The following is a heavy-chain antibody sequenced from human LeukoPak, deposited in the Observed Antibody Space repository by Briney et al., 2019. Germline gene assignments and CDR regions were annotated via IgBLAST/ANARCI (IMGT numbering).Heavy chain of an antibody. CDR2: ISGSGGST. CDR1: GFTFSSYA. V-gene: IGHV3-23*01. J-gene: IGHJ5*02. CDR3: AKAVVPAAIKSWFDP. D-gene: IGHD2-2*02. Sequence: GGSLRLSCAASGFTFSSYAMSWVRQAPGKGLEWVSAISGSGGSTYYADSVKGRFTISRDNSKNTLYLQMDSLRAEDTAVYYCAKAVVPAAIKSWFDPWGQGILVTVSS.